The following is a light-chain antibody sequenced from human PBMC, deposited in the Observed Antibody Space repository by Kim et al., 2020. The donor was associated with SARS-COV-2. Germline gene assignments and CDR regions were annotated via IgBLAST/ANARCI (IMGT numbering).Light chain of an antibody. CDR1: SSNIGRNT. J-gene: IGLJ3*02. CDR2: RDN. V-gene: IGLV1-44*01. Sequence: GQRVIISWSGTSSNIGRNTVNWYQQFPGRAPKLFIDRDNRRPSGVPDRVSASKSATSASLAISGLQSEDEADYYCATWDDSLDAWLFGGGTQLTVL. CDR3: ATWDDSLDAWL.